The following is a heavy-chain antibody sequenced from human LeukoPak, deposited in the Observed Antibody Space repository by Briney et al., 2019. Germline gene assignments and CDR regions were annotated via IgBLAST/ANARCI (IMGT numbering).Heavy chain of an antibody. CDR2: ISGSGGST. D-gene: IGHD4-17*01. CDR3: AKDHDYGANPGTFDY. CDR1: GFGLSNYG. J-gene: IGHJ4*02. Sequence: PGGSLRLSCAASGFGLSNYGIHWVRQAPGKGLEWVSAISGSGGSTYYADSVKGRFTISRDNSKNTLYLQMNSLRAEDTAVYYCAKDHDYGANPGTFDYWGQGTLVTVSS. V-gene: IGHV3-23*01.